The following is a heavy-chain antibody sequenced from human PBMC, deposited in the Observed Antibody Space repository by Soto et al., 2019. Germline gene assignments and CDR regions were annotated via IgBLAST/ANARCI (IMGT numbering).Heavy chain of an antibody. J-gene: IGHJ5*02. V-gene: IGHV6-1*01. D-gene: IGHD6-19*01. CDR1: GDSVSSNSAA. CDR2: TYYRSKWYN. Sequence: SQTLSLTCAISGDSVSSNSAAWNWIRQSPSRGLEWLGRTYYRSKWYNDYAVSVKSRITINPDTSKNQFSLQLNSVTPEDTAVYYCARDGDAVAGTSGWFDPWGQGTLVTVSS. CDR3: ARDGDAVAGTSGWFDP.